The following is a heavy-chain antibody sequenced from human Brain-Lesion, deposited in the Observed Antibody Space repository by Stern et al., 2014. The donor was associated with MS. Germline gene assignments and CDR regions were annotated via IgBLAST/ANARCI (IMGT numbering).Heavy chain of an antibody. CDR1: GGSISSSTYY. J-gene: IGHJ4*02. CDR2: IYYSGIT. CDR3: ARHDSVPRPSQLYSARDRGPGYFDY. V-gene: IGHV4-39*01. D-gene: IGHD1-26*01. Sequence: QVQLVQSGPGLVKPSETLSLTCTVSGGSISSSTYYWAWIRQPPGKGLEWIGNIYYSGITYYNPSLKSRVPTSEDMSKNQLPLKLSSVTAADTAIYYCARHDSVPRPSQLYSARDRGPGYFDYWGQGTLVTVSS.